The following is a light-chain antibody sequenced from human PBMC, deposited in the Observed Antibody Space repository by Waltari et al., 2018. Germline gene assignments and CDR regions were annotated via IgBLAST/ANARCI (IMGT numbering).Light chain of an antibody. CDR3: QHYLRLPVT. V-gene: IGKV3-20*01. J-gene: IGKJ1*01. CDR1: ASVSSA. CDR2: GAS. Sequence: IVLTQSPGTLSLSVGERATVSCRASASVSSALAWDQQKPGQAPRLPIYGASTRATGIPDRFSGSGSGTDFSLTISRLEPDDFAVYYCQHYLRLPVTFGQGTTVEI.